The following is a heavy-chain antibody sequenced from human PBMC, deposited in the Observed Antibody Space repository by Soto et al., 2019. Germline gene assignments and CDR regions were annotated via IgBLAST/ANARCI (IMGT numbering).Heavy chain of an antibody. CDR2: IYFTGST. V-gene: IGHV4-59*13. Sequence: SETLSLTCSVSGGSMSSYYWSWIRQTPGKGLEWIGYIYFTGSTNYNPSLKSRVIMTLDRSKNQLSLQLRSVTAADTAVYYCARGRHEYGSGGYYFLDFWGQGTLVTVSS. J-gene: IGHJ4*02. CDR3: ARGRHEYGSGGYYFLDF. D-gene: IGHD3-10*01. CDR1: GGSMSSYY.